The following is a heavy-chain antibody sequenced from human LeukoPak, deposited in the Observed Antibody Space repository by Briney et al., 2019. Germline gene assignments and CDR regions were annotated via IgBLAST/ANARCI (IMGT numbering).Heavy chain of an antibody. CDR2: IYPGDSDT. D-gene: IGHD2-15*01. CDR3: ARQLCSGGSCYDWFDP. Sequence: GESLQISCKGSGYSFTSYWIGWVRPMPGKGLEWMGIIYPGDSDTRYSPSFQGQVTISADKSISTAYLQWSSLKASDTAMYYCARQLCSGGSCYDWFDPWGQGTLVTVSS. J-gene: IGHJ5*02. CDR1: GYSFTSYW. V-gene: IGHV5-51*01.